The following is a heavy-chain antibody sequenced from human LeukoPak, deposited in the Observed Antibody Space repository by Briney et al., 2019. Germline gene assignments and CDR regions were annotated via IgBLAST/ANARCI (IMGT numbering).Heavy chain of an antibody. Sequence: GGPLRPSSALPGITLRNYGLTWGHKAPGKGLKWLAGTSVSGGTTNYADSVQGRFTIPRDNPRNKLYLQINSLRAEDTAVYLCAKRGVVIRVILVGFHKEAYFCDFWGEGALVSVSS. D-gene: IGHD3-22*01. V-gene: IGHV3-23*01. CDR3: AKRGVVIRVILVGFHKEAYFCDF. J-gene: IGHJ4*02. CDR1: GITLRNYG. CDR2: TSVSGGTT.